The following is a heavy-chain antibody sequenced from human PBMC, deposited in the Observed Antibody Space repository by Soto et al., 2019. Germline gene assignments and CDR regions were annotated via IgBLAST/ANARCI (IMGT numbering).Heavy chain of an antibody. CDR3: VRKDYSDWFFDL. V-gene: IGHV4-4*02. J-gene: IGHJ2*01. D-gene: IGHD4-4*01. CDR2: IYHSGST. Sequence: QVQLQESGPGLVKPSGTLSLTCAVSGASISSSHWWSWVRQPPGKGLEWIGEIYHSGSTYYNASRKSRVAISLDKPKNQFSLKLRSVTAADTAVYYCVRKDYSDWFFDLWGRGTLVTVSS. CDR1: GASISSSHW.